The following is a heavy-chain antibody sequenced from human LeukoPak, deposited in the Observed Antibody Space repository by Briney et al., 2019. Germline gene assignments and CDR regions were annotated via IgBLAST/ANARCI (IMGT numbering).Heavy chain of an antibody. CDR1: GDSISSGVYY. CDR2: IYYSGST. J-gene: IGHJ4*02. Sequence: SETLSLTCTVSGDSISSGVYYWSWFRQHPGNGLEWFGYIYYSGSTYYNPSLKSRVTISLDPTKNQFSLQLSSVTGAVTAGNYCESWTKAYYFDYRGEGTLVTVSS. V-gene: IGHV4-31*03. CDR3: ESWTKAYYFDY. D-gene: IGHD3-3*01.